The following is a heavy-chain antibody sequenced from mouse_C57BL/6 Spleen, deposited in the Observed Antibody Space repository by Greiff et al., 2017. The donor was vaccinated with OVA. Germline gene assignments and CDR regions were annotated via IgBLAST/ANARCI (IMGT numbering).Heavy chain of an antibody. D-gene: IGHD1-1*01. Sequence: EVQLQQSGPELVKPGASVKMSCKASGYTFTDYNMHWVKQSHGKSLEWIGYINPNNGGTSYNQKFKGKATLTVNKSSSTAYMELRSLTSEDSAVYYCAKDYGSSSPLFAYWGQGTLVTVSA. CDR2: INPNNGGT. CDR3: AKDYGSSSPLFAY. V-gene: IGHV1-22*01. CDR1: GYTFTDYN. J-gene: IGHJ3*01.